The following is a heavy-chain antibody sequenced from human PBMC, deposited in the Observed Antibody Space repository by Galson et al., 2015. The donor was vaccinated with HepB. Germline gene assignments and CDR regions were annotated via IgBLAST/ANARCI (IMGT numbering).Heavy chain of an antibody. V-gene: IGHV3-15*01. Sequence: SLRLSCAASGFTFSNAWMSWVRQAPGKGLEWVGRIKSKTDGGTTDYAAPVKGRFTISRDGSKNTLYLQMNSLKTEDTAVYYCTTEAYSSSWSGRHLDSRGQGTLVTVSS. CDR1: GFTFSNAW. CDR3: TTEAYSSSWSGRHLDS. J-gene: IGHJ4*02. CDR2: IKSKTDGGTT. D-gene: IGHD6-13*01.